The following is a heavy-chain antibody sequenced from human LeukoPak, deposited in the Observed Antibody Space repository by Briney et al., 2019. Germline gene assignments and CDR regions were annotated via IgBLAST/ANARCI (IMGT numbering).Heavy chain of an antibody. D-gene: IGHD6-19*01. J-gene: IGHJ6*02. CDR2: ISAYNGNT. V-gene: IGHV1-18*01. Sequence: ASVKVSCKASGYTFTSYGISWVRQAPGQGLEWRGWISAYNGNTNYAQKLQGRVTMTTDTSTTTAYTGLRRVRSEDTAVYYCGRGYSSGWYRLDYYYYYGVDVWGQGATVTVSS. CDR3: GRGYSSGWYRLDYYYYYGVDV. CDR1: GYTFTSYG.